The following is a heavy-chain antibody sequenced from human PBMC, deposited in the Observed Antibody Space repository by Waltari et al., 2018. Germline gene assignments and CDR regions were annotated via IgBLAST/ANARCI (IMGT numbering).Heavy chain of an antibody. Sequence: QLQLQESGPGLVKPSETLSLTSPVSGGSLSSSNYSWGWIRPPPGKGLGWIGSIHYSGSTYYNPSLKSRVTRSVDTSKNQFSLKLSSVTAADTAVYYCARHMRPSIAVGGIDYWGQGTLVTVSS. V-gene: IGHV4-39*01. CDR3: ARHMRPSIAVGGIDY. D-gene: IGHD6-19*01. J-gene: IGHJ4*02. CDR2: IHYSGST. CDR1: GGSLSSSNYS.